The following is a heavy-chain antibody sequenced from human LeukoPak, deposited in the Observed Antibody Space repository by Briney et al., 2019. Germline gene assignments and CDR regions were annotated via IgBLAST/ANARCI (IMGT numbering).Heavy chain of an antibody. CDR3: ARGGVYRDGYSPDAFDI. Sequence: ASLKVSCKATGYMSTGYYIHWVRQAPGQGLEWMGGINPRSGGTNYAQKFQGRVTMTRDTSISTAYMELSRLRSDDTAVYYCARGGVYRDGYSPDAFDIWGQGTMVTVSS. CDR2: INPRSGGT. J-gene: IGHJ3*02. D-gene: IGHD5-24*01. V-gene: IGHV1-2*02. CDR1: GYMSTGYY.